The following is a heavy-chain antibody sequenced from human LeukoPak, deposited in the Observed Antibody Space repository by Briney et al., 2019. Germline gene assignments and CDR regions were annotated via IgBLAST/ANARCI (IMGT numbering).Heavy chain of an antibody. V-gene: IGHV4-61*02. CDR2: IYTSGST. J-gene: IGHJ4*02. CDR1: GGSISSGSYY. D-gene: IGHD3-10*01. Sequence: SETQSLTCTVSGGSISSGSYYWSWIRQPAGKGLEWIGRIYTSGSTNYNPSLKSRFTISVDMSKNQFSLTLSSVTAADTAVYYCARWAYGSGRYYADYWGQGTLVTVSS. CDR3: ARWAYGSGRYYADY.